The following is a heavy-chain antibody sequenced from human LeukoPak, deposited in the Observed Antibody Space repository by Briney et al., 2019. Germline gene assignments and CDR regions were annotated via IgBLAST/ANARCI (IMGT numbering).Heavy chain of an antibody. Sequence: PGGSLRLSCAASGFTFSSYAMHWVRQAPGKGLEWVAVISYDGSNKYYADSVKGRFTISRDNSKNTLYLQMNSLRAEDTAVYYCARGVYYYGMDVWGQGTTVTVSS. V-gene: IGHV3-30-3*01. CDR1: GFTFSSYA. J-gene: IGHJ6*02. CDR3: ARGVYYYGMDV. CDR2: ISYDGSNK.